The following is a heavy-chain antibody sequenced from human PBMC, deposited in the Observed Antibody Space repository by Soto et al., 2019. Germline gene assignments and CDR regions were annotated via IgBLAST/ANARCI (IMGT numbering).Heavy chain of an antibody. CDR3: ARNEYCDGGTCYSGWFDP. D-gene: IGHD2-15*01. Sequence: QVQLVQSGAEVQRPGASVKVSCKASGYIFTTYGISWVRQAPGQGLEWMGRISGYNGNTKYAQKFQDRVTMTTDTSTSTAYMELRSLRSDDTAVHYCARNEYCDGGTCYSGWFDPWGQGTLVTVSS. CDR2: ISGYNGNT. CDR1: GYIFTTYG. J-gene: IGHJ5*02. V-gene: IGHV1-18*01.